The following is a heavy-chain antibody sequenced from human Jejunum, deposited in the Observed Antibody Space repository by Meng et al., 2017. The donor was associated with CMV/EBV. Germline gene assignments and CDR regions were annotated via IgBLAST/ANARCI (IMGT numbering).Heavy chain of an antibody. V-gene: IGHV4-31*02. Sequence: HPGKGLEWIGDIYYSGSPSYSTNTYYNQSLKSRLLMSVDTSKSQFSLRLSSVTAADTAVYYCARDRYCHNGVCYASPPPYYYGMGVWGQGTTVTVSS. D-gene: IGHD2-8*01. CDR2: IYYSGSPSYSTNT. CDR3: ARDRYCHNGVCYASPPPYYYGMGV. J-gene: IGHJ6*02.